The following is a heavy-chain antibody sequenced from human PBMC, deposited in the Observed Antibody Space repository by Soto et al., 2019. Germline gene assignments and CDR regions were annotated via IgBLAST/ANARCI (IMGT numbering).Heavy chain of an antibody. CDR3: ARTGYGNWLDP. Sequence: PGESLKISCKASGYSFTDYWITWVRQMPGKGLEWMGRIDPRDSQSNYSPSFQGHVTISADKSSSTAYLQWNSLKASDTAMYYCARTGYGNWLDPWGQGTLVTVPQ. V-gene: IGHV5-10-1*01. CDR2: IDPRDSQS. CDR1: GYSFTDYW. D-gene: IGHD3-10*01. J-gene: IGHJ5*02.